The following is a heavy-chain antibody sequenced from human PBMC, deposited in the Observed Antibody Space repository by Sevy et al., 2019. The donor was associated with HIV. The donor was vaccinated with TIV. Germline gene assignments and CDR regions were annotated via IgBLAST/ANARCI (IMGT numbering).Heavy chain of an antibody. Sequence: GGSLRLSCAASGFTFSNAWMSWVRQAPGKGLEWVGRIKSKIDGATRDLAAPVKGRNTISREDSRNTLYLQMNSLKTEDTGVYYCATGLGKSDFDYWGQGTLVTVSS. CDR1: GFTFSNAW. V-gene: IGHV3-15*01. CDR3: ATGLGKSDFDY. D-gene: IGHD3-9*01. CDR2: IKSKIDGATR. J-gene: IGHJ4*02.